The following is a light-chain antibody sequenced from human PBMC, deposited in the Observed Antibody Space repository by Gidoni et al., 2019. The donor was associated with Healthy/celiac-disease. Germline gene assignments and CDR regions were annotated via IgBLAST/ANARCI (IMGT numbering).Light chain of an antibody. CDR2: DAS. V-gene: IGKV1-13*02. J-gene: IGKJ4*01. Sequence: AIQLTQSPPSLSASVGDRVTITCRASQGISSALAWCQQKPGKAPKLLIYDASSLESGVPSRFSGSGAGTDFTLTISSLQPEDFATYYCQQFNSYPLTFGGGTKVEIK. CDR1: QGISSA. CDR3: QQFNSYPLT.